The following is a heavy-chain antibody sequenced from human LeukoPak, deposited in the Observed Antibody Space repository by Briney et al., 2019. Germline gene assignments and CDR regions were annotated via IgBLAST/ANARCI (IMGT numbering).Heavy chain of an antibody. Sequence: GGSLRLSCAASGFTFSDHYMDWVRQAPGKGLEWVSKISGSGIYTNYVDSVKGRFTISRDNAKNSLYLQMNSLRAEDTAVYYCARENRDGYNYFDSWGQGTLVTVAS. CDR2: ISGSGIYT. D-gene: IGHD5-24*01. J-gene: IGHJ4*02. CDR3: ARENRDGYNYFDS. CDR1: GFTFSDHY. V-gene: IGHV3-11*05.